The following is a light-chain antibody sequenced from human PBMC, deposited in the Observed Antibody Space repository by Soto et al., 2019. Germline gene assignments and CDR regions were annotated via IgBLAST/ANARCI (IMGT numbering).Light chain of an antibody. Sequence: DIQVTQSPSTLSASVGGRVTITCWASQSISSWLAWYQQKPGKAPKLLIYKASSLESGVPSRFSGSGSGTEFTLTISSLQPDDFATYYCQQYNSYSRTFGQGTKVDIK. CDR1: QSISSW. J-gene: IGKJ1*01. V-gene: IGKV1-5*03. CDR2: KAS. CDR3: QQYNSYSRT.